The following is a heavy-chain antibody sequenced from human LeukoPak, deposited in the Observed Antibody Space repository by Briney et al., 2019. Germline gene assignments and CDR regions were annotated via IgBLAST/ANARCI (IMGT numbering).Heavy chain of an antibody. CDR1: GFTVSSNF. Sequence: PGGSLRLSCAASGFTVSSNFLSWVRQAPGKGLEWVSVIYSGGSTYYADSVTGRFTISRDNSKNTLYLQMNSLRAEDTAVYYCARVGGSSWYDYYYYGMDVWGKGATVTVSS. CDR2: IYSGGST. J-gene: IGHJ6*04. D-gene: IGHD6-13*01. V-gene: IGHV3-53*01. CDR3: ARVGGSSWYDYYYYGMDV.